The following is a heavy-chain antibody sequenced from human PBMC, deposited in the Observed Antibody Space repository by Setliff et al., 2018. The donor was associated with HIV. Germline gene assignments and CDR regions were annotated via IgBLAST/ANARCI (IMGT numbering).Heavy chain of an antibody. J-gene: IGHJ4*02. D-gene: IGHD2-8*02. Sequence: PSETLSLTCNVSCDSITGGSYYWSWIRQPAGKSLEWIGHSYSSGTTDYNPSLKRRVSISLDRPRNQVSLKLTSVTATDTALYYCARATRIIPLVVPGASDYWGQGTLVTVSP. CDR3: ARATRIIPLVVPGASDY. CDR2: SYSSGTT. V-gene: IGHV4-61*09. CDR1: CDSITGGSYY.